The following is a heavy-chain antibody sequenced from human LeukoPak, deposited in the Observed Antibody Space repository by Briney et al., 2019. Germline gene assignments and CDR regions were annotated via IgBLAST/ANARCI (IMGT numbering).Heavy chain of an antibody. CDR3: ARPETQYSSGLDGFDI. CDR1: GFTFSTYW. CDR2: INSDGSRT. Sequence: GGSLRLSCAASGFTFSTYWMHWVRQARGKGLVWVSRINSDGSRTTYADSVKGRFTISRDNAKNTLYLQMNSLRTEDTAVYYCARPETQYSSGLDGFDIWGQGTMVTVSS. D-gene: IGHD6-19*01. J-gene: IGHJ3*02. V-gene: IGHV3-74*01.